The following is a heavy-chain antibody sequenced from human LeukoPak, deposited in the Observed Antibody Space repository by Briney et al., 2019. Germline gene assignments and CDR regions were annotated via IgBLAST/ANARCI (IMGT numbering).Heavy chain of an antibody. Sequence: GVSVKVFCKASGDTFIGNYLHWGRHDPGQGVEWMGWINPHNGDTNYAQKVQGRVTMTKDTSITTAYMELSRLKSDDTAVYYCATVRDIVVGGGPYYFDYWGQGTLVTVSS. CDR1: GDTFIGNY. D-gene: IGHD2-15*01. J-gene: IGHJ4*02. CDR3: ATVRDIVVGGGPYYFDY. V-gene: IGHV1-2*02. CDR2: INPHNGDT.